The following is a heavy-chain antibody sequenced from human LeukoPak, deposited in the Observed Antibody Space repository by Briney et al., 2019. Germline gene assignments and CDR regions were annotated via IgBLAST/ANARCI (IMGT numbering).Heavy chain of an antibody. CDR2: IYPGDSDT. J-gene: IGHJ4*02. CDR3: SRHSDDSTDTMFDY. Sequence: GGSLKISRKGPGYSFTSYWIGWVRQVPGKGLEWMGIIYPGDSDTRYSPSFQGQVTISADKSISTAYLQWSSLKASDAAMYYCSRHSDDSTDTMFDYWGQGTLVTVSS. CDR1: GYSFTSYW. D-gene: IGHD3-3*01. V-gene: IGHV5-51*01.